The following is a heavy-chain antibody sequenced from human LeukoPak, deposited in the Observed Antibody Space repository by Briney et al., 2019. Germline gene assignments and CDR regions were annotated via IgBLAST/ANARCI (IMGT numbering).Heavy chain of an antibody. CDR2: IYYSEST. D-gene: IGHD1-1*01. CDR3: ARKLRVAYFDY. J-gene: IGHJ4*02. V-gene: IGHV4-31*03. CDR1: GGSISSGGYY. Sequence: SQTLSLTCTVSGGSISSGGYYWSWIRQHPGKGLEWIGYIYYSESTYYNPSLKSRVTISVDTSKNQFSLKLSSVTAAGTAVYYCARKLRVAYFDYWGQGTLVTVSS.